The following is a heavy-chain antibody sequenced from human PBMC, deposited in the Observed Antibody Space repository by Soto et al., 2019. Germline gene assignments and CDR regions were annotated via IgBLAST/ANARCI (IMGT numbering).Heavy chain of an antibody. J-gene: IGHJ4*02. CDR3: ARDLYYDIRGTDY. Sequence: QVHLVESGGGVVQPGRSLRLACAASGFSFSSYGMHWVRQAPGKGLEWVAVISYDGSNTYYADSVKGRFTISRDNSENTLYLQMNSLRPDDTAVYFCARDLYYDIRGTDYWGQGTLVTVPS. CDR1: GFSFSSYG. V-gene: IGHV3-30*03. CDR2: ISYDGSNT. D-gene: IGHD3-22*01.